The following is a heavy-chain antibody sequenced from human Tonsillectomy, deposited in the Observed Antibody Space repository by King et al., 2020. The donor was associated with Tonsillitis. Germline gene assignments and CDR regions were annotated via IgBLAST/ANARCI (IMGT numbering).Heavy chain of an antibody. CDR2: ISGSGSST. D-gene: IGHD6-13*01. J-gene: IGHJ4*02. CDR3: AKDTTRTRIAAATDH. Sequence: VQLVESGGGLVQPGGSLRLSCAASGFTFSSYAMSWVRQAPGKGLEWVSAISGSGSSTYYTDSVKGRFTISRDNPKNTLYLQMNSLRAEDTAIYYCAKDTTRTRIAAATDHWGQGTLVTVSS. CDR1: GFTFSSYA. V-gene: IGHV3-23*04.